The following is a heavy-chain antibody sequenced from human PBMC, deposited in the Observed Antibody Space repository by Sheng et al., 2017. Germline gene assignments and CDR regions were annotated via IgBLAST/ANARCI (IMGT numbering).Heavy chain of an antibody. CDR2: INPNSGGT. CDR3: AREDDYGDYGPNYYGMDV. J-gene: IGHJ6*02. V-gene: IGHV1-2*02. D-gene: IGHD4-17*01. CDR1: GYTFTGYY. Sequence: QVQLVQSGAEVKKPGASVKVSCKASGYTFTGYYMHWVRQAPGQGLEWMGWINPNSGGTNYAQKFQGRVTMTRDTSISTAYMELSRLRSDDTAVYYCAREDDYGDYGPNYYGMDVWGQGTTVTVSS.